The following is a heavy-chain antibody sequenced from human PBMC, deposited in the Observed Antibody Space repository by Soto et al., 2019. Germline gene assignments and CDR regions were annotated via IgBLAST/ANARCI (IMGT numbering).Heavy chain of an antibody. CDR1: GDSVSSNRAA. V-gene: IGHV6-1*01. Sequence: PSQTLSLTGAISGDSVSSNRAASNWIRQSPSRGLEWLGRTYYRSKWYNDYAVSVESRISINPDTSKNQFSLHLTSVSPEDTAVYYCTRNLYGMDVWGQGTTVTVSS. CDR3: TRNLYGMDV. CDR2: TYYRSKWYN. J-gene: IGHJ6*02.